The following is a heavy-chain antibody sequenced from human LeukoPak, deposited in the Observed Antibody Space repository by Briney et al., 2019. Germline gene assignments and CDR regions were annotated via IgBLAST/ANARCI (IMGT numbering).Heavy chain of an antibody. J-gene: IGHJ5*02. V-gene: IGHV5-51*01. Sequence: GESLKISCKGSGYSFATYWIAWVRQMPGKGPEWMGIIYPGDSDTRYSPSFQGQVTISADNSINTAYLQWSSLKASDTAIYYCTRRGASHDWFDPWGQGTLVTVSS. CDR2: IYPGDSDT. D-gene: IGHD4/OR15-4a*01. CDR3: TRRGASHDWFDP. CDR1: GYSFATYW.